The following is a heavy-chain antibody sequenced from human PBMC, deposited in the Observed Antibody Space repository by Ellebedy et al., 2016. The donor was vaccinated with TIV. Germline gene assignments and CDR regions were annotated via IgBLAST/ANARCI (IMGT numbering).Heavy chain of an antibody. CDR3: ARVWSDYYGSGRDDY. V-gene: IGHV4-59*01. D-gene: IGHD3-10*01. CDR2: IYSSGST. Sequence: GSLRLSCTVSGGSISSYYWSWIRQPPGKGLEWIGYIYSSGSTNYNPSLKSRVTISVDTSKNQFSLKLSSVTAADTAVYYCARVWSDYYGSGRDDYWGQGTLVTVSS. CDR1: GGSISSYY. J-gene: IGHJ4*02.